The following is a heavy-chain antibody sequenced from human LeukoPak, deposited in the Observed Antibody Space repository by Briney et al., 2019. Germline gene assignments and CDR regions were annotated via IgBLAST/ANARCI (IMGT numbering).Heavy chain of an antibody. V-gene: IGHV3-7*03. J-gene: IGHJ5*02. CDR2: IKQDGSEK. D-gene: IGHD6-19*01. CDR3: AKGSIAVAGTPNWFDP. Sequence: PGGSLRLSCAASGFTFSSYWMSWVRQAPGKGLEWVANIKQDGSEKYYVDSVKGRFTISRDNAKNSLYLQMNSLRAEDTAVYYCAKGSIAVAGTPNWFDPWGQGTLVTVSS. CDR1: GFTFSSYW.